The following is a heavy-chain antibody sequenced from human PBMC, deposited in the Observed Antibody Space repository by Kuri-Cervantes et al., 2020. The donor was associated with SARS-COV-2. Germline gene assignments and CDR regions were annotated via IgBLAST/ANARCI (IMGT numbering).Heavy chain of an antibody. CDR1: GFTFSSYG. D-gene: IGHD3-22*01. CDR2: ISYDTRNK. CDR3: AKIPFYDSSGYYSNY. V-gene: IGHV3-30*18. Sequence: GESLKISYAASGFTFSSYGMHWVRQAPGKGLEWVAVISYDTRNKYYADSVKGRFTISRDNSKNTLYLQVNSLRAGDTAVYYCAKIPFYDSSGYYSNYWGQGTLVTVSS. J-gene: IGHJ4*02.